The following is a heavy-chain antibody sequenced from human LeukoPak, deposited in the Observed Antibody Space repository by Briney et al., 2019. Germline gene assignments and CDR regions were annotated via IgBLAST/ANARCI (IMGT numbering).Heavy chain of an antibody. J-gene: IGHJ5*02. CDR3: AREGQRGYCSSTSCFWFDP. CDR2: INHSGST. Sequence: SETLSLTCAVYGGSFSGYYWSWIRQPPGKGLEWIGEINHSGSTNYNPSLKSRVTISVDTSKNQFSLKLSSVTAADTAVYYCAREGQRGYCSSTSCFWFDPWGQGTLVTVSS. CDR1: GGSFSGYY. V-gene: IGHV4-34*01. D-gene: IGHD2-2*01.